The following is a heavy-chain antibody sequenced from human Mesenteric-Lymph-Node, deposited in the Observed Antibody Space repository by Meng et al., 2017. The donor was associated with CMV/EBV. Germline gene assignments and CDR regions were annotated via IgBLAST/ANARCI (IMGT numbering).Heavy chain of an antibody. CDR3: ARDQYGSGTNWFDP. V-gene: IGHV3-23*01. CDR1: GGSISSYY. Sequence: ETLSLTCTVSGGSISSYYWSWIRQAPGKGLEWVSTIDDSGGSPYYADSVEGRFTISRDNSRNTVYLLMNSLRAEDTAVYYCARDQYGSGTNWFDPWGQGTLVTVSS. CDR2: IDDSGGSP. J-gene: IGHJ5*02. D-gene: IGHD3-10*01.